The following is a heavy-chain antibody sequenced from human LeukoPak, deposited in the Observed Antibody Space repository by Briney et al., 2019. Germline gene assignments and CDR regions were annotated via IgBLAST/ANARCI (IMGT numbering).Heavy chain of an antibody. J-gene: IGHJ4*02. CDR2: IKEDGTKK. V-gene: IGHV3-7*01. D-gene: IGHD2-15*01. CDR1: GFTFSTYW. Sequence: GGSLRLSCAASGFTFSTYWITWVRQAPGKGLEWVANIKEDGTKKYYVDSVKGRFTISRDNAKNSLYLQMNSLRAEDTAVYYCARDRDRYFDYWGQGTLVTVSS. CDR3: ARDRDRYFDY.